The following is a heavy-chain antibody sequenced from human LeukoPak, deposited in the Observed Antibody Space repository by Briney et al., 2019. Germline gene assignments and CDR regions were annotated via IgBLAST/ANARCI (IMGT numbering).Heavy chain of an antibody. V-gene: IGHV4-39*07. CDR2: VYYTGAS. D-gene: IGHD6-19*01. J-gene: IGHJ4*02. CDR1: GGSISSSSYY. CDR3: ARDAGWPRPSYYFDY. Sequence: SETLSLTCTVSGGSISSSSYYWGCIRQPPGKGLEWIGSVYYTGASYYNPSLKSRVTISIDTSKKHFSLKLTSVTAADTAVYYCARDAGWPRPSYYFDYWGQGTLVTVSS.